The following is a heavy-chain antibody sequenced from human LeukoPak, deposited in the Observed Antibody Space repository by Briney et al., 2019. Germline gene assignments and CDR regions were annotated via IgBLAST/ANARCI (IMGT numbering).Heavy chain of an antibody. CDR3: ARGRGYYQDY. Sequence: SETLSLTCTVSSGSFSSYYWNWIRQPAGKGLEWIGRIYITGSTNYNPSLKSRVTMSVDTSKNQFSLKLSSMTAADTAVYYCARGRGYYQDYWGQGTLVTVSS. V-gene: IGHV4-4*07. D-gene: IGHD3-22*01. J-gene: IGHJ4*02. CDR2: IYITGST. CDR1: SGSFSSYY.